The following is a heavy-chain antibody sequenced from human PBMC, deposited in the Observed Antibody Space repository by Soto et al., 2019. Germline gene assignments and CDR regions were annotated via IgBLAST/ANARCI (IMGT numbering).Heavy chain of an antibody. Sequence: QVQLVQSGAEVKKPGASVKVSCKASGYTFTSYAMHWVRQAPGQRLEWMGWINAGNGNTKYSQKFQGRVTITRDTSASTADKELSSLRSEDTAVYYCARVDDYWSGRNAHLDYWGQGTLVTVSS. CDR2: INAGNGNT. CDR1: GYTFTSYA. CDR3: ARVDDYWSGRNAHLDY. V-gene: IGHV1-3*01. J-gene: IGHJ4*02. D-gene: IGHD3-3*01.